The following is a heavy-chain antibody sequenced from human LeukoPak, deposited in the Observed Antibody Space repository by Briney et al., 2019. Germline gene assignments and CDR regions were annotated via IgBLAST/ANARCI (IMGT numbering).Heavy chain of an antibody. CDR1: GFTFSSYW. D-gene: IGHD3-10*01. V-gene: IGHV3-74*01. J-gene: IGHJ4*02. CDR2: MEDDGRST. Sequence: GGCLRLSCVASGFTFSSYWMHWVRQAPGKGLVWVSRMEDDGRSTGYADSVKGRFTISRDNSKNSLYLQMNSLRAEDTALYYCAKENYYGSGSPDYYFDYWGQGTLVTVSS. CDR3: AKENYYGSGSPDYYFDY.